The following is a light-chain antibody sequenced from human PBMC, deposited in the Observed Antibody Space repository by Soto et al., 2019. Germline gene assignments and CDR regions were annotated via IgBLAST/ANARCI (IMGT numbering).Light chain of an antibody. CDR3: QQYAGSRT. CDR1: QRVRID. Sequence: VMTQSPAMLSVSLGERAPLSCRASQRVRIDLAWYQQKTGQAPRLLIFGASSRATGIPDRFSGSGSGTDFTLTISIQEPEYFADYCWQQYAGSRTFGQGTKVDIK. J-gene: IGKJ1*01. CDR2: GAS. V-gene: IGKV3D-15*03.